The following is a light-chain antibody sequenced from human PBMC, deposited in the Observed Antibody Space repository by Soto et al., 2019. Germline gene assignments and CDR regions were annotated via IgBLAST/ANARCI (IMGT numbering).Light chain of an antibody. CDR1: QSVSST. V-gene: IGKV3-15*01. J-gene: IGKJ4*01. Sequence: EIVMTQSPATLSVSPGERATLSCRASQSVSSTLAWYQQIPGQAPRLLLYGTSTRATGIPARLSGSGSGTEFTLTISSLQSEDFAFYYCQQYYQWPLTFGGGTKVEVK. CDR2: GTS. CDR3: QQYYQWPLT.